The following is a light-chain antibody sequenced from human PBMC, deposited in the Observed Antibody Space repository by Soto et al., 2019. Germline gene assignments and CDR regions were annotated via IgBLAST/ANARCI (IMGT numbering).Light chain of an antibody. CDR1: QSVSSN. J-gene: IGKJ4*01. CDR3: KHYNNWIAS. CDR2: GAS. Sequence: EIVMTQSPATLSVSPGERATLSCRASQSVSSNLAWYQQKPGQAPRLLIYGASTRATGIPARFSGSGSGTEFTLTISSLQSEDFAVYYCKHYNNWIASFGGGTKVDNK. V-gene: IGKV3-15*01.